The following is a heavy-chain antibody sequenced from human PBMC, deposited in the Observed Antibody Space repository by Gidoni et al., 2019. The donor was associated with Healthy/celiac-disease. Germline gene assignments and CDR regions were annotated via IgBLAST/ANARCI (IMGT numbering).Heavy chain of an antibody. V-gene: IGHV5-10-1*01. D-gene: IGHD6-13*01. J-gene: IGHJ4*02. Sequence: PSFQGHVTISADKSISTAYLQWSSLKASDTAMYYCARHAIGQQLRYWGQGTLVTVSS. CDR3: ARHAIGQQLRY.